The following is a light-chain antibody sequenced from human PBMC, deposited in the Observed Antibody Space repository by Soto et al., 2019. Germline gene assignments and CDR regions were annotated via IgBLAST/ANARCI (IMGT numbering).Light chain of an antibody. CDR3: AAWDDGLNGVV. V-gene: IGLV1-44*01. CDR2: SNN. J-gene: IGLJ2*01. CDR1: SSNIGSNT. Sequence: QPVLTQPPSASGTPGQRVTISCSGSSSNIGSNTVSWYQQLPGTAPKLLIYSNNQRPSGVPDRFSGSKSGTSASLAISGLQSEDEANYYCAAWDDGLNGVVFGGGTKLTVL.